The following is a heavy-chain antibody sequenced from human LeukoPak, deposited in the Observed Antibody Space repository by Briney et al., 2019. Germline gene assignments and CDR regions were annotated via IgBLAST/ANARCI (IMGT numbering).Heavy chain of an antibody. D-gene: IGHD4-11*01. CDR2: ISSSSSTI. J-gene: IGHJ5*02. V-gene: IGHV3-48*01. CDR1: GFTFSSYS. Sequence: GGSLRLSCAASGFTFSSYSMNWVRQAPGKGLEWVSYISSSSSTIYYADSVKGRFTISRDNSKNTLYLQMNSLRAEDTAVYYCAKAIGTTVTYTVWFDPWGQGTLVTVSS. CDR3: AKAIGTTVTYTVWFDP.